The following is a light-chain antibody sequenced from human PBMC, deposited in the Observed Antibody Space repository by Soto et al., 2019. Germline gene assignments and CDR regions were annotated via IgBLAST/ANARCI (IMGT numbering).Light chain of an antibody. V-gene: IGLV2-8*01. CDR2: EVD. CDR3: SSNVGGTNLI. Sequence: QSALTQPPSASGSPGQSVTISCTGTSSDVGAYNYVSWYQQHPGKGPKLMIYEVDKRPSGVPGRFSGSRSGSTASLTVSGLQAEDEADYYCSSNVGGTNLIFGGGTKLTVL. J-gene: IGLJ2*01. CDR1: SSDVGAYNY.